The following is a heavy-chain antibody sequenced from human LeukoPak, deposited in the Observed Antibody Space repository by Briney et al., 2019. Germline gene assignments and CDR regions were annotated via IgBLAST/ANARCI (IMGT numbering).Heavy chain of an antibody. CDR3: ARDSDGRRAFEL. CDR2: IYYIGCT. V-gene: IGHV4-59*11. J-gene: IGHJ4*02. CDR1: GGFISNHY. Sequence: SETLSLTCTVSGGFISNHYWAWIRQPPGKGLEWIGYIYYIGCTNYSPSLRSRVTISVDTAKNQFSLKLSSVTAADTAVYYCARDSDGRRAFELWGQGTVVTVSS. D-gene: IGHD2-15*01.